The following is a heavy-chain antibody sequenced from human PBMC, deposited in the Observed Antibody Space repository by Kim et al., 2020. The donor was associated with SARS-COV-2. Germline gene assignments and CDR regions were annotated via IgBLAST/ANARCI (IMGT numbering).Heavy chain of an antibody. D-gene: IGHD6-19*01. CDR1: GFTLSSYS. CDR2: ISSSSRYI. Sequence: GGSLRLSCAASGFTLSSYSMNWVRQAPGKGLEWVSSISSSSRYIYYADSVKGRFTISRDNAKNSLYLQMNSLRAEDTAVYYCARSYSSGWCYFDYWGQGTLVTVSS. CDR3: ARSYSSGWCYFDY. J-gene: IGHJ4*02. V-gene: IGHV3-21*01.